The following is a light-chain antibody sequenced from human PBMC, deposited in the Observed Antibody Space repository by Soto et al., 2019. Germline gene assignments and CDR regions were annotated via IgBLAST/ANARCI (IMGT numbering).Light chain of an antibody. J-gene: IGKJ2*01. V-gene: IGKV3-15*01. CDR1: QSVSSN. Sequence: EIVMTQSPATLSVSPGERATLSCRASQSVSSNLAWYQQKPGQAPRLLIYRASIRATGIPATFSGSGSGTEFTLTISSLQSEDFAVYSCQQYDKWPPNYTFGQGTKLE. CDR2: RAS. CDR3: QQYDKWPPNYT.